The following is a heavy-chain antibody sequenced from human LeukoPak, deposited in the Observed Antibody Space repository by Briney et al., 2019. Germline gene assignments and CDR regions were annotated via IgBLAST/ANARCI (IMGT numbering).Heavy chain of an antibody. CDR1: GFSVSNSY. CDR3: AREVVSSPSYFDS. V-gene: IGHV3-53*01. Sequence: GGSLRLSCAASGFSVSNSYMYWVRQAPGKGLEWVSFFYKGDSTYYAESVRGRFTISRDNSKNTLYLLMNSLIPEDTAVYYCAREVVSSPSYFDSWGQGTLVTVSS. J-gene: IGHJ4*02. CDR2: FYKGDST. D-gene: IGHD2-15*01.